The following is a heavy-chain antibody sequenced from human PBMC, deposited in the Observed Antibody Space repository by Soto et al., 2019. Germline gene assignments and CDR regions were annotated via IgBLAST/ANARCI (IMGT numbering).Heavy chain of an antibody. D-gene: IGHD4-17*01. CDR1: GGSISRSNYY. CDR2: IYYSGTT. J-gene: IGHJ6*03. V-gene: IGHV4-39*01. CDR3: AKSYGDYGDYYYLDV. Sequence: QVQLQASGPGLVKPSETLSLTCTVSGGSISRSNYYWVWIRQTPEKGLEGIGSIYYSGTTYYNPSLKSRVTISVDTSKNQFSLNLSSVTAADTAIYYCAKSYGDYGDYYYLDVWGKGTTVTVSS.